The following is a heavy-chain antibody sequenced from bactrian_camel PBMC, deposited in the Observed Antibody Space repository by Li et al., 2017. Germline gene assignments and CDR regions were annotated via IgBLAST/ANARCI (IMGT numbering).Heavy chain of an antibody. CDR2: IYSDGSQT. V-gene: IGHV3-2*01. CDR1: GFTGSSYY. D-gene: IGHD6*01. Sequence: VQLVESGGALVQPGGSLRLACEVSGFTGSSYYMSWVRQAPEKGLEWVSSIYSDGSQTYYADSVKGRFTISRDNAKNTLYLQMNSLKSEDTALYYCARGGSWLDYWGQGTQVTVS. J-gene: IGHJ4*01. CDR3: ARGGSWLDY.